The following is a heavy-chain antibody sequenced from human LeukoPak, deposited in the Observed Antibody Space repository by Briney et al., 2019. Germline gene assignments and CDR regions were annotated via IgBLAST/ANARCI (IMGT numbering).Heavy chain of an antibody. CDR2: IYYSGST. CDR1: GGSISSYY. V-gene: IGHV4-59*01. D-gene: IGHD3-22*01. Sequence: PSETLSLTCTVSGGSISSYYWSWIRQPPGKGLEWIGYIYYSGSTNYNPSLKSRVTMSVDTSKNQFSLKLSSVTAADTAVYYCASFSSSGYVDYWGQGTLVTVSS. J-gene: IGHJ4*02. CDR3: ASFSSSGYVDY.